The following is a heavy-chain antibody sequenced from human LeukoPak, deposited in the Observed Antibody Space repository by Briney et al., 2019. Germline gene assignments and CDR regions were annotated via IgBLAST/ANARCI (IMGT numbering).Heavy chain of an antibody. CDR3: ARHTPSGLLDFDY. J-gene: IGHJ4*02. Sequence: SETLSLTCTVSGGSISSYFWSWIRQPPGKGLEWIGYIYLVGSTNYNPSLSSRVTISVDTSKNHFSLKLSSVTAADTAVYYCARHTPSGLLDFDYWGQGTLVTVSS. CDR1: GGSISSYF. CDR2: IYLVGST. D-gene: IGHD2-15*01. V-gene: IGHV4-59*08.